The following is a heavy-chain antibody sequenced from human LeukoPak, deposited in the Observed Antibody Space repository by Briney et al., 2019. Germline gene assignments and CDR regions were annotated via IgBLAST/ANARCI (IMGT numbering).Heavy chain of an antibody. CDR2: IKQDGSEK. CDR3: ARDRDWYSFDS. V-gene: IGHV3-7*03. D-gene: IGHD6-19*01. Sequence: PGGSLRIFFSASWFNFSCYWMDLGRQAPGKGLEGVANIKQDGSEKYYVDSVKGRFTISRDNAKNSLYLQMNSLRAEDTAVYYCARDRDWYSFDSWGQGTLVTVSS. J-gene: IGHJ4*02. CDR1: WFNFSCYW.